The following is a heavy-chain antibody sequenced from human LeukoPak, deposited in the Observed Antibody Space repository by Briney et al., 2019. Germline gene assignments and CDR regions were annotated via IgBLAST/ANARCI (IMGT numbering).Heavy chain of an antibody. D-gene: IGHD2-8*02. Sequence: SVKVSCKASGGTFSSYAISWVRQAPGQGLVWMGGIIPIFGTANYAQKFQGRVTITTDESTSTAYMELSSLRSEDTAVYYCARAWWSTGDDAFDIWGQGTVVTVSS. V-gene: IGHV1-69*05. J-gene: IGHJ3*02. CDR3: ARAWWSTGDDAFDI. CDR1: GGTFSSYA. CDR2: IIPIFGTA.